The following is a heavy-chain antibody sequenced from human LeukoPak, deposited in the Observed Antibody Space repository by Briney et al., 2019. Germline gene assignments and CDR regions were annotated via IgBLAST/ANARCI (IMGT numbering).Heavy chain of an antibody. V-gene: IGHV3-23*01. CDR3: AKGGVYSRLDY. D-gene: IGHD6-13*01. Sequence: GGSLRLSCAASGFTLSSYAMSWVRQAPGKGLEWVSAISSGGSTSYADSVKGRFTISRDSSKNTLSLQMNSLRAEDTAVYYCAKGGVYSRLDYWGEGTLVTVSS. CDR2: ISSGGST. J-gene: IGHJ4*02. CDR1: GFTLSSYA.